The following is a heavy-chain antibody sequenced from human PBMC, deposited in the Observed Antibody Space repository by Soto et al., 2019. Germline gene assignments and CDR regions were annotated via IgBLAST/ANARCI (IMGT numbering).Heavy chain of an antibody. V-gene: IGHV3-21*01. CDR2: MSSSSSYI. Sequence: LRLSCAASGFTFSSYSMNWVRQAPGKGLEWVSSMSSSSSYIYYADSVKGRFTISRDNAKNSLYLQMNSLRAEDTAVYYCASHIVVVPAAISSYMDVWGKGTTVTVSS. CDR3: ASHIVVVPAAISSYMDV. D-gene: IGHD2-2*01. J-gene: IGHJ6*03. CDR1: GFTFSSYS.